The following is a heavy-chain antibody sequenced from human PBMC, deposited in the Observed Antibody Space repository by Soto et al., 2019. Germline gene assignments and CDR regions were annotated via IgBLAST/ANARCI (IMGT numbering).Heavy chain of an antibody. CDR3: ARDSGMIRGNYGMDV. CDR2: IYSSGNI. J-gene: IGHJ6*02. V-gene: IGHV3-53*01. D-gene: IGHD3-10*01. CDR1: GFIVRSNY. Sequence: GGSLRLSCAASGFIVRSNYMTWVRQAPGKGLEWVSVIYSSGNIYYPDSVKGRFTTSRDNSQNTFFLQMNSLRAEDTAVYYCARDSGMIRGNYGMDVWGQGTTVTVSS.